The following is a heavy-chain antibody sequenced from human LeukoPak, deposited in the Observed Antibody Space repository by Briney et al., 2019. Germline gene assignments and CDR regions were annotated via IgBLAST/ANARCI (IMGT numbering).Heavy chain of an antibody. V-gene: IGHV1-18*01. CDR1: GFTDTSYG. J-gene: IGHJ6*02. Sequence: ASVKVSCKASGFTDTSYGISWVRQAPGQGLEWLGWVSAFTGYTNYLEKLQGRVNMTIDTSTSTAYMELRSLRSDDTAVYFCAGPRTTSHYNYYYAMEVWGQGTTVTVSS. CDR2: VSAFTGYT. D-gene: IGHD1-26*01. CDR3: AGPRTTSHYNYYYAMEV.